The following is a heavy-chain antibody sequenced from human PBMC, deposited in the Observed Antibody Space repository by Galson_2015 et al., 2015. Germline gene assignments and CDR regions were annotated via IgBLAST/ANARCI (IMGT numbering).Heavy chain of an antibody. V-gene: IGHV3-33*01. CDR1: GFTFSSYG. Sequence: SLRLSCAVSGFTFSSYGMHWVRQAPGKGLEWVAVIWYDGSNKYYADSVKGRFTISRDNSKNTLYLQMNSLRAEDTAVYYCARDKVRSSWGEYYLDYWGQGTLVTVSS. D-gene: IGHD6-13*01. CDR2: IWYDGSNK. CDR3: ARDKVRSSWGEYYLDY. J-gene: IGHJ4*02.